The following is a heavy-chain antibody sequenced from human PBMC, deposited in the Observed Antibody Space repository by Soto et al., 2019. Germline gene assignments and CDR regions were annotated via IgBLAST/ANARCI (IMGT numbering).Heavy chain of an antibody. CDR2: TYWNDDK. CDR3: ARMKVGGSGWYDY. CDR1: GFSLSTSGMR. V-gene: IGHV2-70*04. J-gene: IGHJ4*02. Sequence: SGPTLVNPTQTLTLTCTFSGFSLSTSGMRVSWIRQPPGKALEWLARTYWNDDKFYSTSLQTRLTISKDTSKNQVVLTMTNMDPVDTGTYYCARMKVGGSGWYDYWGQGALVTVSS. D-gene: IGHD6-19*01.